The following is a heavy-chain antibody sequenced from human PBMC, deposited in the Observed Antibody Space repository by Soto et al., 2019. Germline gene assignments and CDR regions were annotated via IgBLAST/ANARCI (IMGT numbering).Heavy chain of an antibody. CDR2: VFYSGST. V-gene: IGHV4-59*08. Sequence: SETLSLTCTVSGGSIDTYYWSWIRQPPGKGLEWVGYVFYSGSTNYNPSLERRVTVSVDKSKNQLSLMLRSVTAADTFVYYCARLFRERYFENSNVYLIDPQFDYWGQGSLVTVSS. D-gene: IGHD3-22*01. CDR1: GGSIDTYY. CDR3: ARLFRERYFENSNVYLIDPQFDY. J-gene: IGHJ4*02.